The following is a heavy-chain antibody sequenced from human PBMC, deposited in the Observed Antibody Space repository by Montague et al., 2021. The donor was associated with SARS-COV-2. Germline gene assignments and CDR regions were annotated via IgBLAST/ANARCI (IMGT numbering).Heavy chain of an antibody. CDR3: ARIPVGSKYYFDF. Sequence: CAISGDSVSSNIATWNWIRQSPSRGLELLGRTYYRSKWYNDYAESAKSRITIDPDTSKHQFSLHLNSVTPEDTAVYYCARIPVGSKYYFDFWGQGTLVTVSS. V-gene: IGHV6-1*01. J-gene: IGHJ4*02. CDR2: TYYRSKWYN. CDR1: GDSVSSNIAT. D-gene: IGHD2-2*01.